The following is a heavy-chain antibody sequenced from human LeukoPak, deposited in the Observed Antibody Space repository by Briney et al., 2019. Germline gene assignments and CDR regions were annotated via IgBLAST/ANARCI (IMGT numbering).Heavy chain of an antibody. Sequence: SETLSLTCTVSGGSISSYYWSWIRQPPGKGLEWIGYIYYSGSTNYNPSLKSRVTISVDTSKNQFSLKLSSVTAADTALYYCAREKPFYDSSGYYYPIAFDYWGQGTLVTVSS. V-gene: IGHV4-59*01. J-gene: IGHJ4*02. CDR2: IYYSGST. CDR1: GGSISSYY. D-gene: IGHD3-22*01. CDR3: AREKPFYDSSGYYYPIAFDY.